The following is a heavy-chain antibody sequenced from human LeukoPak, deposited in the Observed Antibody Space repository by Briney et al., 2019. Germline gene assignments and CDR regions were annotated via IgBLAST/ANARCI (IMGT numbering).Heavy chain of an antibody. D-gene: IGHD3-10*01. CDR1: GGAFSSYA. J-gene: IGHJ4*02. Sequence: SVKVSCKASGGAFSSYAISWVRQAPGQGLEWMGRIIPIFGIANYAQKFQGRVTITADKSTSTAYMELSSLRSEDTAVYYCARDLTMVRGVPDGFDYWGQGTLVTVSS. V-gene: IGHV1-69*04. CDR2: IIPIFGIA. CDR3: ARDLTMVRGVPDGFDY.